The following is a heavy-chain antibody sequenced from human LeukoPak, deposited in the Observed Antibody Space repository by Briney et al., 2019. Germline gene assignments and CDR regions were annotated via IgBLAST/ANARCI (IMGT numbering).Heavy chain of an antibody. D-gene: IGHD6-19*01. V-gene: IGHV4-38-2*02. Sequence: TSETLSLTYAVSGYSISSGYYWGWIRQPPGKGLEWIGSIYHSGSTYYNPSLKSRVTISVDTSKNQFSLKLSSVTAADTAVYYCARELIPVAGTGYFDYWGQGTLVTVSS. CDR3: ARELIPVAGTGYFDY. CDR1: GYSISSGYY. J-gene: IGHJ4*02. CDR2: IYHSGST.